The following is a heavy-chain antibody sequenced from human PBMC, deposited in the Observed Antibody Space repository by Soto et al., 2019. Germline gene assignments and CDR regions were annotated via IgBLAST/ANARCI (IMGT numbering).Heavy chain of an antibody. CDR3: ARGSGSYSRDWFDP. D-gene: IGHD1-26*01. V-gene: IGHV4-31*03. CDR1: GGSISSGGYY. CDR2: IYYSGST. Sequence: QVQLQESGPGLVKPSQTLSHTCTVSGGSISSGGYYWSWIRQHPGKGLEWIGYIYYSGSTYYNPSLKSRVTISVDTSKNQSSLKLSSVTAADTAVYYCARGSGSYSRDWFDPWGQGTLVTVSS. J-gene: IGHJ5*02.